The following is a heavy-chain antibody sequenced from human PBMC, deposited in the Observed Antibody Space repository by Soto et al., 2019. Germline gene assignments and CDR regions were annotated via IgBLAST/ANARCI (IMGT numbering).Heavy chain of an antibody. Sequence: QVQLVQSGAEGKRPGSSVKVSCTPSGGTFNTLSINWVRQAPGQGLEWMGAIIPFFDSTNYAQKFQDRFTITADNSLGTAYMELTSLSSDDTAVYYCTTRDKGRFDHWGQGTPLTVSS. J-gene: IGHJ4*02. CDR1: GGTFNTLS. CDR2: IIPFFDST. V-gene: IGHV1-69*06. CDR3: TTRDKGRFDH.